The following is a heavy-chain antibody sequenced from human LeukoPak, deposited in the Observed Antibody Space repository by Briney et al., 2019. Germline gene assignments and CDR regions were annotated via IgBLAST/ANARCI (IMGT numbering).Heavy chain of an antibody. Sequence: SETLSLTCTVSGGSISSSSYYWGWIRQPPGKGLEWIGSIYYSGSTYYNPSLKSRVTISVDTSKNQLSLKLSSVTAADTAVYYCASLPRITIFGVVHWGQGTLVTVSS. D-gene: IGHD3-3*01. CDR2: IYYSGST. J-gene: IGHJ4*02. CDR3: ASLPRITIFGVVH. V-gene: IGHV4-39*01. CDR1: GGSISSSSYY.